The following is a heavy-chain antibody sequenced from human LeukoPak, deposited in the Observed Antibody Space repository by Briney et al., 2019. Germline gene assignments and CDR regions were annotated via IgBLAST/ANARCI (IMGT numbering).Heavy chain of an antibody. V-gene: IGHV5-51*01. D-gene: IGHD2-21*02. Sequence: GGGLQSSSHGSGCGFSTDWIGWGRPMAGKGGGWRGVIYPDDSDIRYGPSFQGLVTISGDKSKNTAYLQWTSLKASDTAVYYCARASKGDIIFDFWGQGTLVTVSS. CDR1: GCGFSTDW. CDR2: IYPDDSDI. J-gene: IGHJ4*02. CDR3: ARASKGDIIFDF.